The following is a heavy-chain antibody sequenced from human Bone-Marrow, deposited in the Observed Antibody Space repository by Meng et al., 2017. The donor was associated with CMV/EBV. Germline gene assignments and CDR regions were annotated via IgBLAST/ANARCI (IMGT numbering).Heavy chain of an antibody. CDR1: GGSISSYY. CDR2: IYYSGST. CDR3: ARSPPRGMVREPRDAFDI. Sequence: GSLRLSCTVSGGSISSYYRSWIRQPPGKGLEWIGYIYYSGSTNYNPSLKSRVTISVDTSKNQFSLKLSSVTAADTAVYYCARSPPRGMVREPRDAFDIWAQGTMVTVSS. J-gene: IGHJ3*02. D-gene: IGHD3-10*01. V-gene: IGHV4-59*01.